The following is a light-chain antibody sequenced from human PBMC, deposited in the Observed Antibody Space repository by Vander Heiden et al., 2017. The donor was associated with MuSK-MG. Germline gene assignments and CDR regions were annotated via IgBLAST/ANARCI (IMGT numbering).Light chain of an antibody. CDR2: DAS. CDR3: QQDENLPFT. V-gene: IGKV1-33*01. Sequence: DIQMTQSPSSLSASVRDSVTITCQASQDISNYLSWYQQKPGNAPRLLISDASHLEVGVPPSFSGSGSGTDFTLTISSLQPEEFGTYYCQQDENLPFTFGHGTKVDFK. J-gene: IGKJ3*01. CDR1: QDISNY.